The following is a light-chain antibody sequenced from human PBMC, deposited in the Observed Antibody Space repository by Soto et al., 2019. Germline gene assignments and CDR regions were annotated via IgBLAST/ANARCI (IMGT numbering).Light chain of an antibody. CDR2: AAS. CDR3: QQSYSTPQNT. J-gene: IGKJ2*01. CDR1: QSIRYY. V-gene: IGKV1-39*01. Sequence: DLQMTQSPSSLSASVGDRVTITCRASQSIRYYLNWYQQKPGKAPKLLIYAASSLQSGVPSRFSGSRSGTDFTLTISSLQPEDFATYYCQQSYSTPQNTFGQGTKLEIK.